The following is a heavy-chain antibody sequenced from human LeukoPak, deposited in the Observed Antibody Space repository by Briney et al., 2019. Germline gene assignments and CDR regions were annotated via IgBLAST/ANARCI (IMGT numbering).Heavy chain of an antibody. CDR2: IKTDGSEK. CDR1: GFTFSNYW. CDR3: ARVKGNAARAFDY. D-gene: IGHD6-6*01. J-gene: IGHJ4*02. V-gene: IGHV3-7*01. Sequence: PGGSLRLSCEGSGFTFSNYWMGWVRQAPGKGLQWVANIKTDGSEKYYADSVKGGFTNSRHNAKNPLYLQQNSLRADDTAAYYCARVKGNAARAFDYWGQGTLVTVSS.